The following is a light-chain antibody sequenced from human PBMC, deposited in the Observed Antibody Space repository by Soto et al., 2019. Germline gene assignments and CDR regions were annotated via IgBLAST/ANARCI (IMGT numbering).Light chain of an antibody. Sequence: DIQMTQSPSSVSASVEDRVIITCRASQSISNHLNWYQQKPGKAPKLLIFAASSLQSGVPSRFSSSRSGPDFTLTISSLQPEDFATYYCQQSYSSPPTFGQGTKVDNK. CDR1: QSISNH. CDR2: AAS. J-gene: IGKJ1*01. CDR3: QQSYSSPPT. V-gene: IGKV1-39*01.